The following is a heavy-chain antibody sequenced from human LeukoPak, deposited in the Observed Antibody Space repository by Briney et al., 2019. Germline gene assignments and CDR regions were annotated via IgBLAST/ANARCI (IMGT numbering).Heavy chain of an antibody. CDR1: GFTFSSYA. J-gene: IGHJ4*02. CDR2: INAGNGNT. CDR3: ARYDSSGYALDY. Sequence: PGGSLRLSCAASGFTFSSYAMSWVRQAPGQRLEWMGWINAGNGNTKYSQKFQGRVTITRDTSASTAYTELSSLRSEDTAVYYCARYDSSGYALDYWGQGTLVTVSS. D-gene: IGHD3-22*01. V-gene: IGHV1-3*01.